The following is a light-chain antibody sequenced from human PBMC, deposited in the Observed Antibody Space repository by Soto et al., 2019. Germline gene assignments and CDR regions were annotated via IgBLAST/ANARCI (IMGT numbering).Light chain of an antibody. V-gene: IGKV3-15*01. J-gene: IGKJ5*01. CDR2: AAS. Sequence: EIVMTQSPATLSVSLGERATLSFSSSQSISNNLAWYQQKPGQAPRLLIYAASIRATGIPDRFSGSGSGTAFTLTISSLQSEDFALYYCQQFNNWPLITFGQGTRLEI. CDR3: QQFNNWPLIT. CDR1: QSISNN.